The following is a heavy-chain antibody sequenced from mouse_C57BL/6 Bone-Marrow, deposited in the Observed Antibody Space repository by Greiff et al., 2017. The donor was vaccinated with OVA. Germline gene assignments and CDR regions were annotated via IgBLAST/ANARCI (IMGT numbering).Heavy chain of an antibody. D-gene: IGHD3-2*02. J-gene: IGHJ2*01. CDR3: TLDSSGPDY. CDR2: IDPENGDT. CDR1: GFNIKDDY. Sequence: EVKLMESGAELVRPGASVKLSCTASGFNIKDDYMHWVKQRPEQGLEWIGWIDPENGDTEYASKFQGKATITADTSSNTAYLQLSSLTSEDTAVYYCTLDSSGPDYWGQGTTLTVSS. V-gene: IGHV14-4*01.